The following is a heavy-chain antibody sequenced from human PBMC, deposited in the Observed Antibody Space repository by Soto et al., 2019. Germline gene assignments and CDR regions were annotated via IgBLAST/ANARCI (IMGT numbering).Heavy chain of an antibody. CDR3: ARVLRFLEWYIDAFDI. V-gene: IGHV3-7*01. D-gene: IGHD3-3*01. CDR1: GFTFSSYW. CDR2: IKQDGSEK. Sequence: EVQLVESGGGLVQPGGSLRLSCAASGFTFSSYWMSWVRQAPGKGLEWVANIKQDGSEKYYVDSVKGRFTISRDNAKNSLYLQVNSLRAEDTAVYYCARVLRFLEWYIDAFDIWGQGTMVTVSS. J-gene: IGHJ3*02.